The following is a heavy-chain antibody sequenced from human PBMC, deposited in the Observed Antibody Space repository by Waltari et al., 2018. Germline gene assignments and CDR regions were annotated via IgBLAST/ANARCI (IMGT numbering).Heavy chain of an antibody. V-gene: IGHV6-1*01. Sequence: QVQLQQSGPGLVKPSPTLSLTCAIPGDSVSSNSGAWNWIRQSPSRGLEWLGRTFYRSKWYYDYAISVKSRITINADTSKNQFFLQLNSVTPEDTAVYYCARGRDSAFDYWGQGTLVTVSS. D-gene: IGHD3-10*01. CDR3: ARGRDSAFDY. J-gene: IGHJ4*02. CDR2: TFYRSKWYY. CDR1: GDSVSSNSGA.